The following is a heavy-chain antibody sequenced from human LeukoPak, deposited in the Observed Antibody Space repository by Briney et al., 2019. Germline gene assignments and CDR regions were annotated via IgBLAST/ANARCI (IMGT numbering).Heavy chain of an antibody. Sequence: GGSLRLSCAASGFTFSGSAMHWVRQASGKGLEWVGRIRSKANSYATAYAASVKGRFTISRDNSKNTLYLQMNSLRAEDTAVYYCAKSIVDQLSYNWFDPWGQGTLVTVSS. CDR2: IRSKANSYAT. CDR3: AKSIVDQLSYNWFDP. CDR1: GFTFSGSA. J-gene: IGHJ5*02. V-gene: IGHV3-73*01. D-gene: IGHD1-26*01.